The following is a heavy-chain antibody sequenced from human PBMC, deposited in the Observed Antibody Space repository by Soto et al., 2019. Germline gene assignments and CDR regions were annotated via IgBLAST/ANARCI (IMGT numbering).Heavy chain of an antibody. J-gene: IGHJ4*02. CDR2: IYHSGST. CDR3: ARETAGDSSGITY. V-gene: IGHV4-34*01. D-gene: IGHD6-19*01. Sequence: PSETLSLTCAVYGGSFSGYYWSWIRQPPGKGLEWIGEIYHSGSTNYNPSLKSRVTISVDKSKNQFSLKLGSVTAADTAVYYCARETAGDSSGITYWGQGTLVTVSS. CDR1: GGSFSGYY.